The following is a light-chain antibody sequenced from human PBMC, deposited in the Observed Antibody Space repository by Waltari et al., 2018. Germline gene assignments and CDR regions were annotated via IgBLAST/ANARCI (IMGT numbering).Light chain of an antibody. V-gene: IGLV3-1*01. J-gene: IGLJ2*01. CDR1: KLENKL. CDR2: QDT. CDR3: QAWDIKNVI. Sequence: SYELTQAHPVSVSPGQTATITCSGDKLENKLTSWYQQKPGQSPVLVRYQDTKRPSGISERFSGSNSGDTATLTITGTQTTDEADYYCQAWDIKNVIFGGGTKLTVL.